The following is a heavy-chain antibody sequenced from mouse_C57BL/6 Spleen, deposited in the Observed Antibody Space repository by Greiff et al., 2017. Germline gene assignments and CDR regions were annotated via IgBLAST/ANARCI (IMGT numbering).Heavy chain of an antibody. CDR3: ARRHSFDEYDDGRFAY. CDR2: IHPNSGST. D-gene: IGHD2-4*01. Sequence: QVQLQQPGAELVKPGASVKLSCKASGYTFTSYWMHWVKQRPGQGLAWIGMIHPNSGSTNYNEKFKSKATLTVDKSSSTAYMQLSSLTAEDSAVDYCARRHSFDEYDDGRFAYWGQGTLVTVSA. CDR1: GYTFTSYW. J-gene: IGHJ3*01. V-gene: IGHV1-64*01.